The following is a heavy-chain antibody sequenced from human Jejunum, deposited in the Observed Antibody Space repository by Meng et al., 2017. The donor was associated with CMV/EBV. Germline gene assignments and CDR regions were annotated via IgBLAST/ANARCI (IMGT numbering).Heavy chain of an antibody. Sequence: CAASGFTVSNNYMNWVGQAPGKGLEWVSVIYSGGSTYYAESVKGRFTISRDNSKNTLYLQMSSLRAEDTAVYYCARQEWFDYGLDVWGQGTTVTVSS. V-gene: IGHV3-66*02. CDR3: ARQEWFDYGLDV. CDR2: IYSGGST. CDR1: GFTVSNNY. J-gene: IGHJ6*02. D-gene: IGHD3-10*01.